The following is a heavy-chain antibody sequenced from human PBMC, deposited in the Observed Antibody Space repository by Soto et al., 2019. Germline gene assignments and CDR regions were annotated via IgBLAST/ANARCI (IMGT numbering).Heavy chain of an antibody. J-gene: IGHJ4*02. D-gene: IGHD3-9*01. V-gene: IGHV4-39*01. CDR2: ISYSGST. Sequence: SETLSLTCSVSGGSITSDSYYWGWIRQSPEKGFEWIASISYSGSTYYNPTLRGRLLISVDTSKSQFSLRLSSVTAADTALYYCVRFFPPPYSDALTDYTDAFDYWGQGVLVT. CDR1: GGSITSDSYY. CDR3: VRFFPPPYSDALTDYTDAFDY.